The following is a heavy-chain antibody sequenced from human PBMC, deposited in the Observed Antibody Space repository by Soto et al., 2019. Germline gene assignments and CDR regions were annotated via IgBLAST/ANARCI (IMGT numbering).Heavy chain of an antibody. V-gene: IGHV3-72*01. CDR3: ATGTVGAMDY. CDR2: TRNKVDSYTT. J-gene: IGHJ4*02. D-gene: IGHD1-26*01. CDR1: GFTFSDHY. Sequence: EVQLVESGGDLVEPGGSLRLSCAASGFTFSDHYMEWVRQAPGKGLEWVGRTRNKVDSYTTEYAASVRGRFTISRDDSKISLYLQMNSLKTEDTALYYCATGTVGAMDYWGQGTLVTASS.